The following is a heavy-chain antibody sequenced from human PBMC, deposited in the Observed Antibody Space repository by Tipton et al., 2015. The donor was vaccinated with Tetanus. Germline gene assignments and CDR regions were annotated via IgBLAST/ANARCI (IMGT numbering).Heavy chain of an antibody. D-gene: IGHD3-22*01. Sequence: SLRLSCAASGFTFSSHGMHWVRQAPGKGLEWVAVISHDGSDKYYAESVKGRFTISRDNSKNTLYLQMNSLRAEDTAVYYCARDSYYYDSRSFPRYFDLWGRGTLVTVSS. CDR1: GFTFSSHG. CDR2: ISHDGSDK. V-gene: IGHV3-30*03. J-gene: IGHJ2*01. CDR3: ARDSYYYDSRSFPRYFDL.